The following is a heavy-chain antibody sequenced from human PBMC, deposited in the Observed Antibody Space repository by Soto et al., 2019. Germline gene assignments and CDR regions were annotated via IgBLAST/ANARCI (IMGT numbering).Heavy chain of an antibody. CDR1: GGTFSSYA. CDR3: ARAVNDILTGYYTPFDY. J-gene: IGHJ4*02. CDR2: IIPICGTA. Sequence: QVQLVQSGAEVKKPGSSVKVSCKASGGTFSSYAISWVRQAPGQGLEWMGGIIPICGTANYAQKFQGRVTITGDASTSTAYMELSSLRSEDTAVYYCARAVNDILTGYYTPFDYWGQGTLVTVSS. V-gene: IGHV1-69*01. D-gene: IGHD3-9*01.